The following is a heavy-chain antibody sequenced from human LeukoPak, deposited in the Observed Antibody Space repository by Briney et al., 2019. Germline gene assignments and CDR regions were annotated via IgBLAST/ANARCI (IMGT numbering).Heavy chain of an antibody. D-gene: IGHD4-23*01. Sequence: PSETLSLTCTVSGGSISSGGYYWSWIRQPPGKGLEWIGYIYHSGSTYYNPSLKSRVTISVDRSKNQFSLKLSSVTAADTAVYYCARGPSSTTVVPSYYFDYWGQGTLVTVSS. CDR3: ARGPSSTTVVPSYYFDY. V-gene: IGHV4-30-2*01. CDR2: IYHSGST. CDR1: GGSISSGGYY. J-gene: IGHJ4*02.